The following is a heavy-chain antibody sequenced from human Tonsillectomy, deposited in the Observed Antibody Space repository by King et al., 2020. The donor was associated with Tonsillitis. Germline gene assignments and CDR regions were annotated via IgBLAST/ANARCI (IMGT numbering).Heavy chain of an antibody. D-gene: IGHD2-21*01. CDR3: ARSHKGFDP. Sequence: QVQLVESGGDVVQPGGSLRLSCAASGFTFSSFGMHWVRQGPGKGLEWVAFIPSDGTNKYYSDAVKGRFTISRDNSKNTLYRQMNSLRAEDTAVYYCARSHKGFDPWGQGTLVTVSS. CDR1: GFTFSSFG. J-gene: IGHJ5*02. V-gene: IGHV3-30*02. CDR2: IPSDGTNK.